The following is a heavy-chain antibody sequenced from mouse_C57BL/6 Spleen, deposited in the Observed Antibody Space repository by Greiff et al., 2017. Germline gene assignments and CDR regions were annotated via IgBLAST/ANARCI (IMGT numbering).Heavy chain of an antibody. Sequence: EVMLVESGGDLVKPGGSLKISCAASGFTFSSYGMSWVRQTPDKRLEWVATISSGGSYTYYPDSVKGRFTDSRDNAKNTLYLQMSSLKSEDTAMYYCARQGGLLDYWGQGTTRTVSS. J-gene: IGHJ2*01. D-gene: IGHD2-13*01. V-gene: IGHV5-6*01. CDR3: ARQGGLLDY. CDR1: GFTFSSYG. CDR2: ISSGGSYT.